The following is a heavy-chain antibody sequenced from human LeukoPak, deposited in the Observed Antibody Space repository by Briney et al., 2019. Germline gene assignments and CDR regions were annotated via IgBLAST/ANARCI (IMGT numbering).Heavy chain of an antibody. CDR1: GDSVSSNSAA. V-gene: IGHV6-1*01. J-gene: IGHJ4*02. CDR2: TYYRSKWYN. D-gene: IGHD6-19*01. CDR3: ARWLYSGGWAIDY. Sequence: SQTLSLTCAISGDSVSSNSAAWNWIRQSPSRGLEWLGMTYYRSKWYNDYAVSVESRITINLDTSKNQFSLQLRSVTPEDTAVYYCARWLYSGGWAIDYWGQGTMVSVSS.